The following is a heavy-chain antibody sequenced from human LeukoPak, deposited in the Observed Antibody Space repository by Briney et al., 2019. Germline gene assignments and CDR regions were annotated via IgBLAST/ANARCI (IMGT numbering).Heavy chain of an antibody. D-gene: IGHD3-10*01. CDR1: GFTFNSYS. J-gene: IGHJ4*02. V-gene: IGHV3-21*01. Sequence: SGGSLRLSCAASGFTFNSYSMNWVRQAPGKGLEWVSSISSSSSYIYYADSVKGRFNISRDNAKNSLYLQMNSLRAEDTAVYYCARDPYYYGSGSYYTLEDYWGQGTLVTVSS. CDR2: ISSSSSYI. CDR3: ARDPYYYGSGSYYTLEDY.